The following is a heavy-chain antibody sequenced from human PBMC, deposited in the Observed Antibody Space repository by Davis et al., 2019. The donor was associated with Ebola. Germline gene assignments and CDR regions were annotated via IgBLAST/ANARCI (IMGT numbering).Heavy chain of an antibody. D-gene: IGHD3-10*01. CDR2: INHRGSI. CDR3: ARAMVTMVSFAFDI. V-gene: IGHV4-34*01. J-gene: IGHJ3*02. CDR1: GGSFSGYY. Sequence: MPSETLSLTCAVYGGSFSGYYWIWIRQPPGKGLEWIGEINHRGSINYNPSLKSRVTISVDTSKNQFSLKLSSVTAADTAVYYCARAMVTMVSFAFDIWGQGTVVTVSS.